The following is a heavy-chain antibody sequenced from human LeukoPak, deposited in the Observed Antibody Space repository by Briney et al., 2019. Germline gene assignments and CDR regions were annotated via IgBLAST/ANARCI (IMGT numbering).Heavy chain of an antibody. V-gene: IGHV3-23*01. CDR2: ISGSVGST. Sequence: GGSLRLSCAASGFTFSSYAMSWVRQAPGKGLEWGSAISGSVGSTYYADSVKGRFTISRDNSKNTLYLQMNSLRAEDTAVYYCAKTMTTVVTHLDCWGQGTLVTVSS. CDR3: AKTMTTVVTHLDC. CDR1: GFTFSSYA. D-gene: IGHD4-23*01. J-gene: IGHJ4*02.